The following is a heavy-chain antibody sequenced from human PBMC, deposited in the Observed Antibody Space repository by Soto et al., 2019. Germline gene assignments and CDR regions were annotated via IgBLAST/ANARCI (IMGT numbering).Heavy chain of an antibody. CDR1: GFTFSSYA. CDR3: AKGARAVTAKLPIDY. D-gene: IGHD2-21*02. Sequence: GGSLRLSCAASGFTFSSYAMSWVRQAPGKGLEWVSTISGSGGSTYYADSVKGRFTISRDNSKNTLCLQMNSLRAEDTAVYYCAKGARAVTAKLPIDYWGQGTLVTVSS. CDR2: ISGSGGST. V-gene: IGHV3-23*01. J-gene: IGHJ4*02.